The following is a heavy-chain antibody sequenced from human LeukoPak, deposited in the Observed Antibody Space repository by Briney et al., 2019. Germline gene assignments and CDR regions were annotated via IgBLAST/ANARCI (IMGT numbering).Heavy chain of an antibody. J-gene: IGHJ4*02. CDR1: GYTFTGYN. V-gene: IGHV1-2*02. D-gene: IGHD3-10*01. CDR3: ARPMVRGVIEDY. Sequence: ASVKLSCKASGYTFTGYNMHWVRQAPGQGLEWMGWINPNSGGTNYAQKFQGRVTMTRDTSISTAYMELSRLRSDHTAVYYCARPMVRGVIEDYWGQGTLVTVSS. CDR2: INPNSGGT.